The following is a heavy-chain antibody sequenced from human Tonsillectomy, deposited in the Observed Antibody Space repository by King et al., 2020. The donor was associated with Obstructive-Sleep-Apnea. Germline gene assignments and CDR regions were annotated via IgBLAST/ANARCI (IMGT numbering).Heavy chain of an antibody. J-gene: IGHJ2*01. CDR3: AKASAAVAGLGYFDL. CDR2: ITWNSGSL. V-gene: IGHV3-9*01. Sequence: VQLVESGGGLVQPGRSLRLSCAASGFTFDDYAMHWVRQAPGKGLEWVSGITWNSGSLVYADSVKGRFSISRDNAKNSLYLQMNSLRPEDTALYHCAKASAAVAGLGYFDLWGRGTLVTVSS. D-gene: IGHD6-19*01. CDR1: GFTFDDYA.